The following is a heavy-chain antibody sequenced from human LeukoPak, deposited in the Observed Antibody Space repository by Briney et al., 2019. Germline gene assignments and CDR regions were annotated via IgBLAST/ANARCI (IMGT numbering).Heavy chain of an antibody. Sequence: GASVKVSCKASGYTFTSYYTHWVRQAPGQGLEWMGIINPSGGSTSYAQKFQGRVTMTRDTSISTAYMELSRLRSDDTAVYYCARGGLPDSSSWYNWFDPWGQGTLVTVSS. V-gene: IGHV1-46*01. CDR2: INPSGGST. CDR3: ARGGLPDSSSWYNWFDP. J-gene: IGHJ5*02. D-gene: IGHD6-13*01. CDR1: GYTFTSYY.